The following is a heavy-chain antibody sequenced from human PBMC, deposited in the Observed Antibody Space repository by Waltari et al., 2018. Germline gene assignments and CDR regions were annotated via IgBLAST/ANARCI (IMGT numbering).Heavy chain of an antibody. CDR1: GFNVSTNF. J-gene: IGHJ4*02. V-gene: IGHV3-53*01. CDR3: ASDGDDYHDSNIYYPFAY. Sequence: EVRLVESGGGLIQPGGSLRLSCAASGFNVSTNFLNWVRQAPGKGLEWVSMSHRAGDTYYADSVRGRFTISRDKSKNTVFLQVSGLRVEDSALYYWASDGDDYHDSNIYYPFAYWGQGTLVSVSS. D-gene: IGHD3-22*01. CDR2: SHRAGDT.